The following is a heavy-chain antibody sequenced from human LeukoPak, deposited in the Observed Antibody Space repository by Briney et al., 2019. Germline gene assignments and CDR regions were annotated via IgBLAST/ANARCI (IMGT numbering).Heavy chain of an antibody. J-gene: IGHJ5*02. D-gene: IGHD2/OR15-2a*01. CDR2: INSGGSTT. Sequence: GGSLRLSCAASGFTLSNSWIHWVRQAPGKGLVWVSRINSGGSTTTYADSVKGRFTISRDNAKNTLYLQMNSLRAEDTAVYYCARAARADCTSPTCHSWLAPWGQGTRVTVSS. CDR3: ARAARADCTSPTCHSWLAP. CDR1: GFTLSNSW. V-gene: IGHV3-74*01.